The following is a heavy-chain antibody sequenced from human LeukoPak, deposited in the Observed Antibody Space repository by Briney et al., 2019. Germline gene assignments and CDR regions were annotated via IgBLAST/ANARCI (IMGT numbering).Heavy chain of an antibody. J-gene: IGHJ4*02. V-gene: IGHV4-4*02. CDR3: ARAPETPYSSSWYSPRPRYFDY. CDR2: IYHSGST. Sequence: PSETLSLTCAVSGGSISSSNWWSWVRQPPGKGLEWIGEIYHSGSTNYNPSLKSRVTISVDKSKNQFSLKLSSVTAADTAVYYCARAPETPYSSSWYSPRPRYFDYWGQGTLVTVSS. D-gene: IGHD6-13*01. CDR1: GGSISSSNW.